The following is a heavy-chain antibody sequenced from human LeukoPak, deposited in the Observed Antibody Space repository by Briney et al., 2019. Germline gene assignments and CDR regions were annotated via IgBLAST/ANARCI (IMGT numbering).Heavy chain of an antibody. Sequence: GGSLRLSCAASGFTFSSYGMHWVRQAPGKGLEWVAVISYDGSNKYYADSVKGRFTISRDNSKNTLYLQMNSLRAEDTAVYYCAKGDRGYSYGLIDYWGQGTLVTVSS. D-gene: IGHD5-18*01. CDR1: GFTFSSYG. CDR3: AKGDRGYSYGLIDY. CDR2: ISYDGSNK. V-gene: IGHV3-30*18. J-gene: IGHJ4*02.